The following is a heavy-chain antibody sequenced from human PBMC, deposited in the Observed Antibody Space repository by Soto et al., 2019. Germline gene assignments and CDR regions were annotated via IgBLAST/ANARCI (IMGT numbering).Heavy chain of an antibody. V-gene: IGHV3-23*01. CDR2: ISGSGGST. J-gene: IGHJ4*02. CDR1: GFTFSSYA. Sequence: GGSLRLSCAASGFTFSSYAMSWVRQAPGKGLEWVSAISGSGGSTYYADSVKGRFTISRDNSKNTLYLQMNSLRAEDTAVYYCVGPQTPPAKQWLVFLEPSFDYWGQGTLVTVSS. CDR3: VGPQTPPAKQWLVFLEPSFDY. D-gene: IGHD6-19*01.